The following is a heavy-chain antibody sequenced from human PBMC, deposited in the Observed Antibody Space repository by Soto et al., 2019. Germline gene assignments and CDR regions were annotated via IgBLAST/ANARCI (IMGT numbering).Heavy chain of an antibody. J-gene: IGHJ6*02. CDR3: ARTSAAGKYYYGMDV. CDR1: GYSFTSYW. Sequence: GESLKISCKGSGYSFTSYWIGGVRQMPGKGLEWMGIIYPGDSDTRYSPSFQGQATISADRSISTAYLQWSSLKASDTAMYYCARTSAAGKYYYGMDVWGQGTTVTVSS. V-gene: IGHV5-51*01. CDR2: IYPGDSDT. D-gene: IGHD6-13*01.